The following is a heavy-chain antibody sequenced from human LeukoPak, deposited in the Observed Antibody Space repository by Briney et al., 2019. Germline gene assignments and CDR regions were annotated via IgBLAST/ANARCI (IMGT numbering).Heavy chain of an antibody. J-gene: IGHJ4*02. V-gene: IGHV1-2*02. CDR1: GYTFTGYY. Sequence: ASVKVSCKASGYTFTGYYMHWFRQAPGQGLEWMGWINPYSCGTKYAPKFLGRVTITPDTSISTAYMELSRLRSDDTAVYCCATSAWGSLPFDYWGQGTLVTVAS. CDR2: INPYSCGT. D-gene: IGHD7-27*01. CDR3: ATSAWGSLPFDY.